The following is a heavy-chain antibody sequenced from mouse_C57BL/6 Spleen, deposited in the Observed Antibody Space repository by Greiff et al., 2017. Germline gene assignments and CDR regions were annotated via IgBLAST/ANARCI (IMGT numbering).Heavy chain of an antibody. CDR3: ARRDWADY. CDR2: IDPSDSYT. V-gene: IGHV1-50*01. Sequence: QVQLQQSGAELVKPGASVKLSCKASGYTFTSYWMQWVKQRPGQGLEWIGEIDPSDSYTNYSQKFKGKATLTVDTSSSTAYMQLSSLTSEDSAVYYCARRDWADYWGQGTTLTVAS. CDR1: GYTFTSYW. J-gene: IGHJ2*01.